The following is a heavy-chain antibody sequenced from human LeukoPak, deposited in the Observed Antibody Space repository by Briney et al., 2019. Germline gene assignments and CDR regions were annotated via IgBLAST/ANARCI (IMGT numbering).Heavy chain of an antibody. V-gene: IGHV7-4-1*02. CDR2: INTSTGNP. CDR1: GYTFTSYA. CDR3: EATSYDYVWGSYRYTDY. J-gene: IGHJ4*02. Sequence: ASVMVSCKASGYTFTSYAMNWVRQAPGQGLEWMGWINTSTGNPTYAQGFTGRFVFSLDTSVSTAYLQISSLKAEDTAVYYCEATSYDYVWGSYRYTDYWGQGTLVTVSS. D-gene: IGHD3-16*02.